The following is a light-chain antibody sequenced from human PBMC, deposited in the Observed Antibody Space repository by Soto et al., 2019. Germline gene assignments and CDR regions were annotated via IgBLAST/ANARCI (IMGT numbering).Light chain of an antibody. J-gene: IGKJ1*01. CDR1: QGISSY. CDR3: QKYNSAPWT. Sequence: DIQMTQSPSSLSASVGDRVTITCRASQGISSYLAWYQQKPGKVPKLLIYAASTLQSEVPSRFSGSGSGTDFTLTISSLQPEDVVTYYCQKYNSAPWTFGQGTKVEIK. V-gene: IGKV1-27*01. CDR2: AAS.